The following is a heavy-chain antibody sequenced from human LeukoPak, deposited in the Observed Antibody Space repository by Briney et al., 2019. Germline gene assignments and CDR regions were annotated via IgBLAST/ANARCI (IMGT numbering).Heavy chain of an antibody. D-gene: IGHD3-16*01. CDR3: ARGEEYLGQGRPFDI. CDR1: GFTFSNYA. J-gene: IGHJ3*02. CDR2: ITGSGGST. V-gene: IGHV3-23*01. Sequence: PGGSLRLSCAASGFTFSNYAISWVRQAPGKGLEWVSAITGSGGSTYYADSVKGRFTTSRDNSKNTLYLQMNSLRTDDTAVYYCARGEEYLGQGRPFDIWGQGTMVTVSS.